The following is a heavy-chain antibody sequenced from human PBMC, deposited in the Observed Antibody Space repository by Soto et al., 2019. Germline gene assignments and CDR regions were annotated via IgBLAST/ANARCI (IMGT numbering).Heavy chain of an antibody. J-gene: IGHJ4*02. Sequence: QVQLRQWGAGLLKPSETLSLTCAVYGGSFSGYYWSWIRQPPGKGLEWIGEINHSGSTNYNPSLKSRVTISVDTSKNQFSLKLSSVTAADTAVYYCARASYCTNGVCYNFDYWGQGTLVTVSS. V-gene: IGHV4-34*01. CDR2: INHSGST. CDR3: ARASYCTNGVCYNFDY. CDR1: GGSFSGYY. D-gene: IGHD2-8*01.